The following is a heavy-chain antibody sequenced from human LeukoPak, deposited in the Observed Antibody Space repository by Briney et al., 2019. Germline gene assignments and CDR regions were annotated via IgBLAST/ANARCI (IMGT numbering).Heavy chain of an antibody. J-gene: IGHJ4*02. D-gene: IGHD3-10*01. Sequence: GGSLRLSCAASGFTFSSYAMSWVRQAPGKGPEWVSAISGSGGSTYYADSVKGRFTISRDNSKNTLYLQMNSLRAEDTAVYYCAKDVRFGELFDYWGQGTLVTVSS. CDR1: GFTFSSYA. CDR2: ISGSGGST. V-gene: IGHV3-23*01. CDR3: AKDVRFGELFDY.